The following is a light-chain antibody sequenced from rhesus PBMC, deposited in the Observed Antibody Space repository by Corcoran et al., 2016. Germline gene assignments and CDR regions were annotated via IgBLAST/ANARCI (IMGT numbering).Light chain of an antibody. CDR1: QSVSSY. V-gene: IGKV3-31*02. Sequence: EIVMTQSPATLSLSPGETATISCRTSQSVSSYLAWYQQKPGQAPRLLIYGASSRATGIPDRFSGSGYGTDFTLTISSLEPEDFAVYYCQETSNLSWTFGQGTKVEIK. CDR3: QETSNLSWT. CDR2: GAS. J-gene: IGKJ1*01.